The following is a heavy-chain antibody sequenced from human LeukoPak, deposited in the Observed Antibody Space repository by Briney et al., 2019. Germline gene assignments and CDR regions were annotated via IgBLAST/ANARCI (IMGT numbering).Heavy chain of an antibody. CDR3: ARARYETRIWPKSRYDYYYYMDV. V-gene: IGHV1-3*03. CDR2: INGGNGNT. CDR1: GYTFTSYA. Sequence: EASVKVSCKASGYTFTSYAMHWVRQAPGQRLEWMGWINGGNGNTKYSQEFQGRVTITGDTPASTAYMEVSSLRSEDMAVYYCARARYETRIWPKSRYDYYYYMDVWGKGTTVTVSS. D-gene: IGHD3-3*01. J-gene: IGHJ6*03.